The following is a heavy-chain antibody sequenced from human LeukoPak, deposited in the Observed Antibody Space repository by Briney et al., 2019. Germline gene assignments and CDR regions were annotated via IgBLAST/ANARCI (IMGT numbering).Heavy chain of an antibody. CDR3: SPIAAGYSSSRRNAFDI. V-gene: IGHV1-2*02. Sequence: GASLKVSCKASGYTFTGYNMAWVRQAPGQGLEWIGWINPNSGGTNYAQPVQGRVTIARDTAISPAYMELSRLRSDDTAVYYGSPIAAGYSSSRRNAFDIWGQGTMVTVSS. D-gene: IGHD6-13*01. CDR1: GYTFTGYN. J-gene: IGHJ3*02. CDR2: INPNSGGT.